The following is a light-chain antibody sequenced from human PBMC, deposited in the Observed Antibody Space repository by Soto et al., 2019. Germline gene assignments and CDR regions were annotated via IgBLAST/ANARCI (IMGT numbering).Light chain of an antibody. CDR1: QSVRSSY. CDR2: GAS. J-gene: IGKJ4*01. Sequence: EIVLTQSPGTLSLSPGERATLSCRASQSVRSSYLAWYQQKPDQAPRLLIYGASSRATGIPDRFSGSGCGTDFTLTISRLEPEDFAVYYCQQYCSSPRTFGGGTKVEIK. V-gene: IGKV3-20*01. CDR3: QQYCSSPRT.